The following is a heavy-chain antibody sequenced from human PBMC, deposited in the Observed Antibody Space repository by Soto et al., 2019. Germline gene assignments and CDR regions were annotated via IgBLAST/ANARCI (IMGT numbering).Heavy chain of an antibody. CDR2: IYYSGST. V-gene: IGHV4-59*01. Sequence: SETLSLTCTVSGGSISSYYWSWIRQPPGKGLEWIGYIYYSGSTSYSPSLKSRVTISVDTSKNQFSLKLSSVTAADTAVYYCARDRSMSATFDSWGQGSLVTVSS. CDR1: GGSISSYY. J-gene: IGHJ4*02. D-gene: IGHD1-26*01. CDR3: ARDRSMSATFDS.